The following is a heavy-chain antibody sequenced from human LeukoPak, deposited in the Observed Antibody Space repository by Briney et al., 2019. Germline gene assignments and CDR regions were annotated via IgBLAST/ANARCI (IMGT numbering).Heavy chain of an antibody. V-gene: IGHV1-2*02. J-gene: IGHJ4*02. CDR2: INPNSGGT. Sequence: ASVKVSCKASGYTFTGYYMHWVRQAPGQGLEWMGWINPNSGGTNYAQKFQGRVIMATDTSISTAYMELSSLRSDDTAVYYCVRVGYASSWSNFDYWGQGTLVTVSS. CDR1: GYTFTGYY. CDR3: VRVGYASSWSNFDY. D-gene: IGHD2-2*01.